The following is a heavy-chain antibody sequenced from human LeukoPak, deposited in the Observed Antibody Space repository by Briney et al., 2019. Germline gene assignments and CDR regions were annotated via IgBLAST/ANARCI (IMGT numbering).Heavy chain of an antibody. D-gene: IGHD3-10*01. Sequence: PSETLSLTCTVSGGSISSSSYSWGWIRQPLGKGLEWIGSIYYSGSTYYNPSLKSRVTISVDTSKNQFSLKLSSVTAADTAVYYCARHFTYYYGSEVDYWGQGTLVTVSS. V-gene: IGHV4-39*01. CDR3: ARHFTYYYGSEVDY. CDR2: IYYSGST. CDR1: GGSISSSSYS. J-gene: IGHJ4*02.